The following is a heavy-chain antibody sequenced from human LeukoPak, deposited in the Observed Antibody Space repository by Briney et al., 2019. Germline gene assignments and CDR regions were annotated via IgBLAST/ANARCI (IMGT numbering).Heavy chain of an antibody. J-gene: IGHJ6*02. D-gene: IGHD3-9*01. CDR3: ATYRNELRYFDWLSNYYYYGMDV. CDR1: GYTLTELS. CDR2: FDPEDGET. Sequence: ASVKVSCKASGYTLTELSMHWVRQAPGKGLEWMGGFDPEDGETIYAQKFQGRVTMTEDTSTDTAYMELSSLRSEDTAVYYCATYRNELRYFDWLSNYYYYGMDVWGQGTTVTVS. V-gene: IGHV1-24*01.